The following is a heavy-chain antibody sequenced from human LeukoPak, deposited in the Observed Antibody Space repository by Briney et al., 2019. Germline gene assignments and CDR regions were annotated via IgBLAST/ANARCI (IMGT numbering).Heavy chain of an antibody. J-gene: IGHJ6*02. V-gene: IGHV5-51*01. CDR1: GYSFTSYW. CDR2: IYPGDSDT. D-gene: IGHD2-2*01. CDR3: ARLLGYCSSTSCHGWGYYYYGMDV. Sequence: PGEFLKISCKGSGYSFTSYWIGWVRQMPGKGLEWMGIIYPGDSDTRYSPSFQGQVTISADKSISTAYLQWSSLKASDTAMYYCARLLGYCSSTSCHGWGYYYYGMDVWGQGTTVTVSS.